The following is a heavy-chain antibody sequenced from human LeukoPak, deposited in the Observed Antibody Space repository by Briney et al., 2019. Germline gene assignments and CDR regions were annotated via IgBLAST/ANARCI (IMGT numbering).Heavy chain of an antibody. D-gene: IGHD1-1*01. CDR1: GASHNTYY. J-gene: IGHJ4*02. CDR2: LSTDGST. V-gene: IGHV4-4*07. CDR3: ARGSSANWNIFDF. Sequence: KPSETLSLTCTVSGASHNTYYWTWIRQPAGKGLEWIGRLSTDGSTTYNPSLKSRITMSVDTSKNQFSLKLNSVTAADTAVYYCARGSSANWNIFDFWGQGSLVTVSS.